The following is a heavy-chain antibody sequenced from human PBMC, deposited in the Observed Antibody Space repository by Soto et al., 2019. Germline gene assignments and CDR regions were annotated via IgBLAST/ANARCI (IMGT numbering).Heavy chain of an antibody. CDR1: GGSISSSSYY. CDR3: ARVGYSSDNSNWFDP. D-gene: IGHD6-19*01. V-gene: IGHV4-31*03. CDR2: IYYSGST. J-gene: IGHJ5*02. Sequence: PSETLSLTCTVSGGSISSSSYYWGRIRQPPGKGLEWIGYIYYSGSTYYKPSLKSRVTISVDTSKNQFSLKLSSVTAADTAVYYCARVGYSSDNSNWFDPWGQGTLVTVSS.